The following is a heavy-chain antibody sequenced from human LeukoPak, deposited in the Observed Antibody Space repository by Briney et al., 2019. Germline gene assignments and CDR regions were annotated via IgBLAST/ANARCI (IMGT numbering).Heavy chain of an antibody. CDR3: ARPIYYGSGSYYPSDYYGMDV. CDR2: ISPSGSA. CDR1: GASISDSF. V-gene: IGHV4-59*08. D-gene: IGHD3-10*01. Sequence: SSETLSLTCTVSGASISDSFWNWIRQPPGKGLEWIGSISPSGSATYNPSLKSRVTMSVDSSKNQFSLKLSSVTAADTAVYYCARPIYYGSGSYYPSDYYGMDVWGQGTTVTVSS. J-gene: IGHJ6*02.